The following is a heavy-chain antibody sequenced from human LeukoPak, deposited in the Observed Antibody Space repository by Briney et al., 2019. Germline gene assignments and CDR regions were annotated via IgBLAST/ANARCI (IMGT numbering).Heavy chain of an antibody. CDR1: GGSISTGGYA. CDR3: ARSYCGGDCYYYYYGMDV. D-gene: IGHD2-21*02. Sequence: SETLSLTCTVSGGSISTGGYAWSWIRQSPGKCLEWIGYIYYNGSTNYNPSLKSRVTISVDTSKNQFSLKLSSVTAADTAVYYCARSYCGGDCYYYYYGMDVWGQGTTVTVSS. J-gene: IGHJ6*02. V-gene: IGHV4-61*08. CDR2: IYYNGST.